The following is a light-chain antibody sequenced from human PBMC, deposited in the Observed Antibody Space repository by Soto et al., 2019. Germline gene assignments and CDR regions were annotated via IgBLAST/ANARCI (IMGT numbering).Light chain of an antibody. Sequence: EIVLTQSPGTLSLSPGERATLSCRASQSVNSGYLAWYQQRPGQAPRLLIYGASSRATGISDRFSASGSGTDFTLTIFRLQPEDFAVYYCHHYGSSPPDTFGQGTKREIK. CDR3: HHYGSSPPDT. CDR2: GAS. J-gene: IGKJ2*01. CDR1: QSVNSGY. V-gene: IGKV3-20*01.